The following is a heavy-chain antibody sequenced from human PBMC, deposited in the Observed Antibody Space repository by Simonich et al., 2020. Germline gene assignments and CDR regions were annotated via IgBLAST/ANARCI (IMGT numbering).Heavy chain of an antibody. CDR1: GYTFTSSG. J-gene: IGHJ3*02. Sequence: QVQLVQSGAEVKKPGASVQVSCKASGYTFTSSGISWVRKAPGQGLGWMGWNSAYKGNTNYAQKLQGRVTMTTDTSTSTAYMELRSLRSDDTAGYYCARSTTGTTAFDIWGQGTMVTVSS. V-gene: IGHV1-18*01. CDR2: NSAYKGNT. CDR3: ARSTTGTTAFDI. D-gene: IGHD1-1*01.